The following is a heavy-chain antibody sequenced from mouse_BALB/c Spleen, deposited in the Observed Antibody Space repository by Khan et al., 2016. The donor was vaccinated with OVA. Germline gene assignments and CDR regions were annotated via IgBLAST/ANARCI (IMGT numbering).Heavy chain of an antibody. V-gene: IGHV3-2*02. CDR3: ASITLYVYGRIFEGYYLDY. J-gene: IGHJ2*01. CDR1: GYSITSDYA. D-gene: IGHD2-10*02. CDR2: ISYSGST. Sequence: EVELVESGPGLVKPSQSLSLTCTVTGYSITSDYAWNWIRQFPGNQLEWMGYISYSGSTAYNPSLKSRISITRDTSKNTVSLQFTSLTTEDTATYYCASITLYVYGRIFEGYYLDYTSQGTTLTVSS.